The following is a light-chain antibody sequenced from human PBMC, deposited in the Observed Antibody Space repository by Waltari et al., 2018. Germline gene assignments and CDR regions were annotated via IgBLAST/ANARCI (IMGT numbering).Light chain of an antibody. V-gene: IGKV3-20*01. CDR1: QSVSRT. CDR3: QHYVRLPAT. Sequence: EIVLTQSPATLSLSPGERATLSCRASQSVSRTLAWYKQKPGQAPKLLIYGASIRATGIPDRFTGSGSGTDFSLTISSLEPEDFAIYFCQHYVRLPATFGQGTKVEIK. CDR2: GAS. J-gene: IGKJ1*01.